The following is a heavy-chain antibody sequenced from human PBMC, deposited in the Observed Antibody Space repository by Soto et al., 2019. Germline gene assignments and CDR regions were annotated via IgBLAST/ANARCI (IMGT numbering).Heavy chain of an antibody. Sequence: SETLSLTCTVSGGSISSYYWSWIRQPPGKGLEWIGYIYYSGSTNYNPSLKSRVTISVDTSKNQFSLKLSSVTASYTPVYYCARTGVVVQDFDYWGQGTQVIVSS. CDR2: IYYSGST. CDR3: ARTGVVVQDFDY. J-gene: IGHJ4*02. D-gene: IGHD3-22*01. V-gene: IGHV4-59*01. CDR1: GGSISSYY.